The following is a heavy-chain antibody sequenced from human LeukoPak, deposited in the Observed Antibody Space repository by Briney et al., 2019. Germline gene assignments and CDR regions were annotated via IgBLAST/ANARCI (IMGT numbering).Heavy chain of an antibody. D-gene: IGHD2-15*01. CDR1: GSTFDDYA. CDR2: ISWNSGSL. J-gene: IGHJ6*02. CDR3: AKDGAATYYYGMDV. Sequence: PGGSLRPSCAASGSTFDDYAMHWVRQPPGKGLEWASGISWNSGSLCYADSVKGRFTISRDNAKNSLYLQMNSLRAEDTALYYCAKDGAATYYYGMDVWGQGTTVTVPS. V-gene: IGHV3-9*01.